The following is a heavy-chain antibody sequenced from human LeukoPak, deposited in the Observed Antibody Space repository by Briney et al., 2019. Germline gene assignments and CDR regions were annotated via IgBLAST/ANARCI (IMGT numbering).Heavy chain of an antibody. V-gene: IGHV3-38-3*01. CDR1: AFIVSSNE. J-gene: IGHJ6*03. CDR3: ARVYGEQYYYYYYYMDV. D-gene: IGHD4-17*01. Sequence: GGSLRLSCVASAFIVSSNEMSWVRQAPGKGLECISTISGGSTYYADSVKGRFTISRDNAKNSLYLQMNSLRAEDTAVYYCARVYGEQYYYYYYYMDVWGKGTTVTVSS. CDR2: ISGGST.